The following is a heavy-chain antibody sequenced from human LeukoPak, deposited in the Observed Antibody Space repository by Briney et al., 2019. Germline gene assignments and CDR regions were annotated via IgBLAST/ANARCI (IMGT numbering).Heavy chain of an antibody. CDR1: GFTFSSYA. CDR3: AKQDYDSWSGYYR. V-gene: IGHV3-23*01. CDR2: ISGSGGST. J-gene: IGHJ6*02. D-gene: IGHD3-3*01. Sequence: GGSLRLSCAASGFTFSSYAMNWVRQAPGKGLEWVSTISGSGGSTHYADSVKGRFTISRDNSKNTLYLQVSSLRAEDTAVYYCAKQDYDSWSGYYRWGQGTTVTVSS.